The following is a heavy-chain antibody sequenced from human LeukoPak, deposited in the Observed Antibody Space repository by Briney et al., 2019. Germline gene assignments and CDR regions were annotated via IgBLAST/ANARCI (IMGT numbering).Heavy chain of an antibody. J-gene: IGHJ4*02. Sequence: PGGSLKLSCAASGFTFSSYAMSWVRQAPGKGLDWVSTISGSGGSTYYADSVKGRFTISRDNSKNTLYLQMNSLRAEDTAVYYCAKSAKGSLWYFDYWGQGTLVTVSS. CDR3: AKSAKGSLWYFDY. V-gene: IGHV3-23*01. CDR2: ISGSGGST. CDR1: GFTFSSYA. D-gene: IGHD3-16*01.